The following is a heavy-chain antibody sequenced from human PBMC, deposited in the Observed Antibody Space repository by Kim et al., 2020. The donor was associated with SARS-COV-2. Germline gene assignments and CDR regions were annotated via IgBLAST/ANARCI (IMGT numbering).Heavy chain of an antibody. CDR1: GFTFSGSA. CDR3: TGDYGSGSYYKGYYGMDV. CDR2: IRSKANSYAT. J-gene: IGHJ6*02. V-gene: IGHV3-73*01. D-gene: IGHD3-10*01. Sequence: GGSLRLSCAASGFTFSGSAMHWVRQASGKGLEWVGRIRSKANSYATAYAASVKGRFTISRDDSKNTAYLQMNSLKTEDTAVYYCTGDYGSGSYYKGYYGMDVWGQGTTVTVSS.